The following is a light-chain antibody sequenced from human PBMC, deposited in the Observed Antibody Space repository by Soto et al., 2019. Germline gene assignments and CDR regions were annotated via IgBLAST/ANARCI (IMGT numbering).Light chain of an antibody. J-gene: IGLJ1*01. Sequence: QSVLTQPASVSGSPGQSVTISCTGTNSDIGGYNYVSWYQQHPGKAPKLLIYDVINRPSGLSSRFSGSKSGNTASLTISGLQAEDEADYYCSSYTRTSISGFGTGTKLTVL. V-gene: IGLV2-14*03. CDR2: DVI. CDR1: NSDIGGYNY. CDR3: SSYTRTSISG.